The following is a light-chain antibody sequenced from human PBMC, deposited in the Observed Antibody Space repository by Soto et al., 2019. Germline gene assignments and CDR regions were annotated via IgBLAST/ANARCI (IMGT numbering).Light chain of an antibody. CDR3: CSYAGSSTLV. CDR1: SSDVGSYNL. J-gene: IGLJ2*01. Sequence: QSVLTQPASVSGSPGQSITISCTGTSSDVGSYNLVSWYQQHPGKAPKLMIYDDNKRPSGVSNRFSGSKSGNTASLTISGLQAEDEADYHCCSYAGSSTLVFGGGTKPTVL. CDR2: DDN. V-gene: IGLV2-23*01.